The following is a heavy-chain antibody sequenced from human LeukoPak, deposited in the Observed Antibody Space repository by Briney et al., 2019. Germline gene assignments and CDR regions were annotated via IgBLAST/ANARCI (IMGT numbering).Heavy chain of an antibody. J-gene: IGHJ6*03. D-gene: IGHD6-19*01. CDR3: AREGSDWNYYYYMDV. CDR2: ISSSSSYI. CDR1: GFTFSSYS. Sequence: NPGGSLRLSCAASGFTFSSYSMNWVRQAPGKGLEWVSSISSSSSYIYYADSMKGRFTISRNNAKKSLYLQMNSLRAEDAAVYYCAREGSDWNYYYYMDVWGKGTTVTISS. V-gene: IGHV3-21*01.